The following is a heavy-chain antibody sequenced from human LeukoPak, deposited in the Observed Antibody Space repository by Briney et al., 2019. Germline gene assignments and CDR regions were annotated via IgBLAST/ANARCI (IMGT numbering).Heavy chain of an antibody. Sequence: SETLSLTCTVSGGSISSHYWSWIRQPPGKGLEWIGYIYYSGSTNYNPSLKSRVTISVDTSKNQLSLKLSSVTAADTAVYYCARVDGGWGQGTLVTVSS. V-gene: IGHV4-59*11. CDR1: GGSISSHY. D-gene: IGHD3-10*01. CDR2: IYYSGST. CDR3: ARVDGG. J-gene: IGHJ4*02.